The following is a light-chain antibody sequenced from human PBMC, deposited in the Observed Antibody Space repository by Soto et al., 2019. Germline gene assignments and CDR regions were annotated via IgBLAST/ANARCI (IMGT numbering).Light chain of an antibody. J-gene: IGKJ1*01. CDR2: KAS. CDR3: QQYNSYSRT. V-gene: IGKV1-5*03. Sequence: DIQMTQSPSTVSASVGDRVTITCRASQSISIWLAWYQQKPGKAPKHLIYKASSLESGVPSRFSGSGSGTEFTLTISSLQPDDFATYYCQQYNSYSRTFDQGTKVEIK. CDR1: QSISIW.